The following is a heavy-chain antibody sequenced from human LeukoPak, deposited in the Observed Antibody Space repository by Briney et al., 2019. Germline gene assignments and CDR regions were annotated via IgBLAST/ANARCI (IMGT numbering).Heavy chain of an antibody. J-gene: IGHJ3*02. CDR2: IYTTGST. Sequence: SETLSLTCTVSGGSISSYYWSWIRQPAGKGLEWIGRIYTTGSTNYNPSLKSRVTMSVDTSKNQFSLKLSSVTAADTAAYYCARAEFWSGYYSPFDIWGQGTMVTVSS. V-gene: IGHV4-4*07. CDR3: ARAEFWSGYYSPFDI. CDR1: GGSISSYY. D-gene: IGHD3-3*01.